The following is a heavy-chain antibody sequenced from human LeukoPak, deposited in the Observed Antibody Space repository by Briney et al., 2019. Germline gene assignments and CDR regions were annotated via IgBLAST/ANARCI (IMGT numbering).Heavy chain of an antibody. V-gene: IGHV3-30*18. J-gene: IGHJ4*02. CDR1: GFTFSSYG. CDR2: ISYDGSNK. D-gene: IGHD3-16*02. Sequence: GRSLRLSCAASGFTFSSYGMHWVRQAPGKGLEWVAVISYDGSNKYYADSVKGRFTISRDNSMNTLYLQMNSLRAEDTAVYYCAKSGASYDYVWGSYRYPPSLEYWGQGTLVTVSS. CDR3: AKSGASYDYVWGSYRYPPSLEY.